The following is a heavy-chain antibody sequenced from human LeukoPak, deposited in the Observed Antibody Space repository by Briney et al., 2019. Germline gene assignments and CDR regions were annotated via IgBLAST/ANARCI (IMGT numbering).Heavy chain of an antibody. J-gene: IGHJ2*01. V-gene: IGHV4-39*01. Sequence: SETLSLTXSVSGGSIFSSNYYWGWISQPPGKGLEWIGSIYQSGSGSSYYNPSLKSRVTISVDTSKNQFSLKLSSVTAADTAVYYCARLTVVKWGYWYFDLWGRGTLVTVSS. CDR2: IYQSGSGSS. CDR3: ARLTVVKWGYWYFDL. CDR1: GGSIFSSNYY. D-gene: IGHD4-23*01.